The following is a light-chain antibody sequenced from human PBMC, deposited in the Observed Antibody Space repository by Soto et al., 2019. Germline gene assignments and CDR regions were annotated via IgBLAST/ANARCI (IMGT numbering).Light chain of an antibody. CDR2: DVS. CDR1: SSDVGGYNY. J-gene: IGLJ1*01. V-gene: IGLV2-11*01. CDR3: CSYAGSHTYV. Sequence: ALTQPRSVSGSPGQSVTISCTGTSSDVGGYNYVSWYQQHPGKAPKLMIYDVSKRPSGVPDRFSGSKSGNTASLTISGLQAEDEADYYCCSYAGSHTYVFATGTKVTVL.